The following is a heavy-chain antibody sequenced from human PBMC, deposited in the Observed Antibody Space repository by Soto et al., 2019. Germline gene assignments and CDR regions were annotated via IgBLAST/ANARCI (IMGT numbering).Heavy chain of an antibody. V-gene: IGHV1-18*01. J-gene: IGHJ6*03. CDR2: ISAFNGNT. D-gene: IGHD6-19*01. CDR3: ARQLAVAVHSPSSYYYYMDV. Sequence: GASVKVSCKASGYSFTNYGVTWVRQAPGQGLEWMGWISAFNGNTHYAQNLQGRVTMTTDASISTAYLQWSSLKASDTAMYYCARQLAVAVHSPSSYYYYMDVWGKGTTVTVSS. CDR1: GYSFTNYG.